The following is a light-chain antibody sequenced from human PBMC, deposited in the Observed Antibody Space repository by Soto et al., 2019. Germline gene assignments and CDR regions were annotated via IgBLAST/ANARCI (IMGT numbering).Light chain of an antibody. CDR1: QSVLYSSKNKNN. J-gene: IGKJ2*01. Sequence: DIVMTQSPDSLAVSLGERATINCKSSQSVLYSSKNKNNLAWYQQKPGQPPKLLIYWASTRGSGVPDRFSGSGSGTDFTLTITSLQAEDVAVYSCQQYYSIPYTFGQGTKLEIK. V-gene: IGKV4-1*01. CDR2: WAS. CDR3: QQYYSIPYT.